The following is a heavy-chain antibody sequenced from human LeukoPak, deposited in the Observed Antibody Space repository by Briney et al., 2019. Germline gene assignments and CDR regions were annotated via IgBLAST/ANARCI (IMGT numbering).Heavy chain of an antibody. J-gene: IGHJ6*03. CDR2: IYTSGST. CDR1: GGSISSYY. CDR3: ARSGVVRGVIYYYYMDV. D-gene: IGHD3-10*01. Sequence: SETLSLTCTVSGGSISSYYWSWIRQPAGKGLEWIGRIYTSGSTNYNPSLKSRVTMSVDTSKNQFSLKLSSVTAADTAVYYCARSGVVRGVIYYYYMDVWGKGTTVTISS. V-gene: IGHV4-4*07.